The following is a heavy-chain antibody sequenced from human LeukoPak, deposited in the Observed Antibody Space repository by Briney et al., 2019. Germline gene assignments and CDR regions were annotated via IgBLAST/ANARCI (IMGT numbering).Heavy chain of an antibody. D-gene: IGHD1-26*01. J-gene: IGHJ4*02. V-gene: IGHV3-30-3*01. Sequence: GGSLRLSCSASGFTFSSYTIHWVRQAPGKGLEWVAVISYDGSNKYYADSVKGRFTISRDNSKNTLYLQMNSLRAEDTAVYYCASVGKANFDYWGQGTLVTVSS. CDR2: ISYDGSNK. CDR3: ASVGKANFDY. CDR1: GFTFSSYT.